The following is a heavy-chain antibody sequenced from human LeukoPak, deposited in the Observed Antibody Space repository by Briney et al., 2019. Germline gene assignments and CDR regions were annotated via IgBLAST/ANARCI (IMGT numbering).Heavy chain of an antibody. CDR3: TKDLLRYCSSTSCYGFDY. D-gene: IGHD2-2*01. V-gene: IGHV3-9*01. CDR2: ISWNSGSV. Sequence: GGSLRLSCAAPGFTFDDYAMHWVRQAPGKGLEWVSGISWNSGSVGYADSVKGRFTISRDNAKNSLYLQMNSLRAEDTALYYCTKDLLRYCSSTSCYGFDYWGQGTLVTVSS. CDR1: GFTFDDYA. J-gene: IGHJ4*02.